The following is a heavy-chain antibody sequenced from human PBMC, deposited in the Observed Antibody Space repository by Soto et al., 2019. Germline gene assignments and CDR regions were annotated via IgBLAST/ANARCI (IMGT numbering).Heavy chain of an antibody. CDR2: IYPGDSDT. CDR3: ARLRGSLVKLINNWFDP. D-gene: IGHD1-1*01. CDR1: GYSFTSCW. J-gene: IGHJ5*02. V-gene: IGHV5-51*01. Sequence: GESLKISCKGSGYSFTSCWIGWVRQMPGKGLEWMGIIYPGDSDTRYSPSFQGQVTISADKSISTAYLQWSSLKASDTAMYYCARLRGSLVKLINNWFDPWGQGTLVTVSS.